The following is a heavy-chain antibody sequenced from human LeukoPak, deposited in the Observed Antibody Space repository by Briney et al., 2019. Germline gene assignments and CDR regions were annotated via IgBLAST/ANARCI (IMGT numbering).Heavy chain of an antibody. CDR2: MNPNSGGT. CDR3: ARAITMIVVPYQGDAFDI. CDR1: GYTFTGYY. J-gene: IGHJ3*02. V-gene: IGHV1-2*02. D-gene: IGHD3-22*01. Sequence: ASEKVSCKASGYTFTGYYMHWVRQGPGQGLELMGWMNPNSGGTNYAQKFQGRVTMTRDTSISTAYMELSRLRSDDTAVYYCARAITMIVVPYQGDAFDIWGQGTTVTVSS.